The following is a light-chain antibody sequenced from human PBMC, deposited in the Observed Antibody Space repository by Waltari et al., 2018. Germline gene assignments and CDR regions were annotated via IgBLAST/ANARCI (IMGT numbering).Light chain of an antibody. CDR1: YSNIGNNV. Sequence: QSVLTQPPSASGTPGQRVTFSCSGTYSNIGNNVVNWYQQLPGKAPKLLFCRYGQRPSGVPDRFSGSKSGSSASLAIGGLQSDDEADYYCAAWDDSLNGHWVFGGGTKVTVL. V-gene: IGLV1-44*01. CDR2: RYG. CDR3: AAWDDSLNGHWV. J-gene: IGLJ3*02.